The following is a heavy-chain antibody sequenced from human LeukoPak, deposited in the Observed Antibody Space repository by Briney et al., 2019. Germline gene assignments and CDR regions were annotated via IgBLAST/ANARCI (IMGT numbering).Heavy chain of an antibody. D-gene: IGHD6-13*01. CDR1: GFSFSSYG. Sequence: GGSLRLSCAASGFSFSSYGMHWVRQAPGEGLDWVAVIWYDGSNKYYADSVKGRFTISRDNSKNTLYLQMNSLRAEDTAVYYCARDLVAAAGRGYYYGMDVWGQGTTVTVSS. CDR2: IWYDGSNK. CDR3: ARDLVAAAGRGYYYGMDV. J-gene: IGHJ6*02. V-gene: IGHV3-33*01.